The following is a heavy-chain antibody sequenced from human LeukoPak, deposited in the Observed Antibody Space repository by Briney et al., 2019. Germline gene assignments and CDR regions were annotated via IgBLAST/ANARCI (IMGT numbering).Heavy chain of an antibody. CDR3: AREWAVADNYFDY. D-gene: IGHD6-19*01. Sequence: PGGSLRLSCAASGFTFDDHGMSWVRQAPGKGLEWVSVTTWNGGRTAYADSVKGRFTISRDNVKNSLYLQMNSLRAEDTALYYCAREWAVADNYFDYWGQGTLVTVSS. V-gene: IGHV3-20*04. J-gene: IGHJ4*02. CDR2: TTWNGGRT. CDR1: GFTFDDHG.